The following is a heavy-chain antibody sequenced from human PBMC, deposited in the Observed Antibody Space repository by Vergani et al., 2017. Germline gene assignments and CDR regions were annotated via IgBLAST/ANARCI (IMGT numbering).Heavy chain of an antibody. J-gene: IGHJ5*01. V-gene: IGHV1-8*03. D-gene: IGHD3-22*01. CDR2: MNPISGNT. CDR3: ARGLSGDCSGYKGYIHPWFDS. CDR1: GYTFTNYD. Sequence: QVQLVQSGTEVKKPGASVKVSCKASGYTFTNYDINWVRRATGQGLEWMGWMNPISGNTGFAQKFRGRVTITRDTSISTAYMELSSLRSEDTAIYYCARGLSGDCSGYKGYIHPWFDSWGPGTLVTVSS.